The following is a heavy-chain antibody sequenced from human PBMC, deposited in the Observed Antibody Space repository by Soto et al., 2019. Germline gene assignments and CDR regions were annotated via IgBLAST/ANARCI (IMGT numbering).Heavy chain of an antibody. D-gene: IGHD2-21*01. Sequence: GGSLRLSCAASGFTFSSYWMSWVRQAPGKGLEWVANINQDGTSKDYVDSVKGRFTISRDNAGNSLFLQMNSLRAGDTAVYFCAPYPPPVALTYWGQGALVTVSS. V-gene: IGHV3-7*01. CDR1: GFTFSSYW. J-gene: IGHJ4*02. CDR3: APYPPPVALTY. CDR2: INQDGTSK.